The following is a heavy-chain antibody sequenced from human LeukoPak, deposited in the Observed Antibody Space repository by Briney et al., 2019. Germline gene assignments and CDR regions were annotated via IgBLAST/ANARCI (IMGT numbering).Heavy chain of an antibody. V-gene: IGHV1-18*01. CDR3: ARDSGLWFGEYDAFDI. CDR1: GYTFTSYG. J-gene: IGHJ3*02. Sequence: ASVKVSCKASGYTFTSYGISWVRQAPGQGLEWMGWISAYNGNTNYAQKLQGRVTMTTDTSTSTAYMELSRLRSDDTAVYYYARDSGLWFGEYDAFDIWGQGTMVTVSS. CDR2: ISAYNGNT. D-gene: IGHD3-10*01.